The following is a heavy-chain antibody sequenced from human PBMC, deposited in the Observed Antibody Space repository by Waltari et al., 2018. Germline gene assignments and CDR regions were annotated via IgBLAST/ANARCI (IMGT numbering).Heavy chain of an antibody. V-gene: IGHV3-9*01. CDR3: ATLAAAGGDY. CDR2: ISWNSGSI. CDR1: GFTFDDSA. D-gene: IGHD6-13*01. J-gene: IGHJ4*02. Sequence: EVQLVESGGGLVQPGRSLRLSCAASGFTFDDSAMHWVRQAPGKGLEWVSGISWNSGSIGYADSVKGRFTISRDNAKNSLYLQMNSLRAEDTALYYCATLAAAGGDYWGQGTLVTVSS.